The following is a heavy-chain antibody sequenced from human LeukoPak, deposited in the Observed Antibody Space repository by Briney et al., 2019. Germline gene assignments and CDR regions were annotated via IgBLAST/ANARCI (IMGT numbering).Heavy chain of an antibody. Sequence: GGSLRLSWAASGFTFSSYAMSWVRQAPGKGLEWVSAISGSGGSTYYADSVKGRFTISRDNSKNTLYLRMNSLRAEDTAVYYCARDEAVWSGWGYYYYMDVWGKGTTVTVSS. V-gene: IGHV3-23*01. CDR2: ISGSGGST. CDR1: GFTFSSYA. CDR3: ARDEAVWSGWGYYYYMDV. J-gene: IGHJ6*03. D-gene: IGHD3-3*01.